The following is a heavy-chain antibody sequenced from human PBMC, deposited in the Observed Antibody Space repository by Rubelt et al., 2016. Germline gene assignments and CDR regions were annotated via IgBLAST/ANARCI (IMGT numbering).Heavy chain of an antibody. CDR1: GFSFGDYA. V-gene: IGHV3-49*03. CDR3: TRDFYDSSGYYSLWYVDY. CDR2: IRSNAYGGTG. Sequence: EVQLVESGGGLVQPGRSLRLSCTASGFSFGDYAMSWFRQAPGKGLEWVGFIRSNAYGGTGEYAASVTGRFTISRDDYKRIPYLKMNSRKTEDTAVYYCTRDFYDSSGYYSLWYVDYWGQGSLVIVSS. D-gene: IGHD3-22*01. J-gene: IGHJ4*02.